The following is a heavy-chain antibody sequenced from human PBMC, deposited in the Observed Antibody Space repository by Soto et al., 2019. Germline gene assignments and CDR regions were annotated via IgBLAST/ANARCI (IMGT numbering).Heavy chain of an antibody. CDR3: VRDWSTFWGMDV. Sequence: SGGSLRLSCAASGFTFSTYRMNWVRQAPGKGLEWVANIKQDGSEKYYVDSVKGRFAISRDNAKDSLFLQMNNLRAEDTAVYYCVRDWSTFWGMDVWGQGTTVTVSS. J-gene: IGHJ6*02. CDR2: IKQDGSEK. V-gene: IGHV3-7*01. CDR1: GFTFSTYR.